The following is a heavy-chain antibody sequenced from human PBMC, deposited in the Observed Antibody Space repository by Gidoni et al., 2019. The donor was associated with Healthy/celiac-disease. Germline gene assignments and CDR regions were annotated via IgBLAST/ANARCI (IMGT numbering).Heavy chain of an antibody. J-gene: IGHJ4*02. CDR3: TRFTIFGVVPYDY. CDR2: IRSKAYGGTT. D-gene: IGHD3-3*01. Sequence: EVKLVESGGGLVKPGRSLRLSCTASGFTFGDYAMSWFRQAPGKGLEWVGFIRSKAYGGTTEYAAPVKGRFTISRDDSKSIAYLQMNSLKTEDTAVYYCTRFTIFGVVPYDYWGQGTLVTVSS. V-gene: IGHV3-49*05. CDR1: GFTFGDYA.